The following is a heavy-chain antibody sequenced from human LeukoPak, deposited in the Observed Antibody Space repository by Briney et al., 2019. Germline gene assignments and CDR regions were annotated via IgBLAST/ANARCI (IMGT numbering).Heavy chain of an antibody. CDR2: ISAYNGNT. V-gene: IGHV1-18*01. CDR3: ARVKRAGEEYYFDY. CDR1: GGTFISYA. Sequence: ASVKVSCKASGGTFISYAISWVRQAPGQGLEWMGWISAYNGNTNYAQKLQGRVTMTTDTSTSTAYMELRSLRSDDTAVYYCARVKRAGEEYYFDYWGQGTLVTVSS. J-gene: IGHJ4*02.